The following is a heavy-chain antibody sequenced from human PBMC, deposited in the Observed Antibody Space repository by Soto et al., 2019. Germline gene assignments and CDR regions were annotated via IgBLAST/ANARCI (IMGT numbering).Heavy chain of an antibody. CDR1: GFSLSTSGMC. CDR2: IDWDDDK. D-gene: IGHD2-2*01. CDR3: ARMLVYCSSTRCSITNGMDV. V-gene: IGHV2-70*01. J-gene: IGHJ6*02. Sequence: SGPTLVNPTQTLTLTCTFSGFSLSTSGMCVSWIRQPPGKALEWLALIDWDDDKYYSTSLKTRLTISKDTSKNQVVLTMTNMDPVDTATYYCARMLVYCSSTRCSITNGMDVWGQGTTVTVSS.